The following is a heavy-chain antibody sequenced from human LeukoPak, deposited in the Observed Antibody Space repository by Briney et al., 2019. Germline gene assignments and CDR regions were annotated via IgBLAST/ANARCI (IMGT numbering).Heavy chain of an antibody. CDR2: ISSSGSTI. Sequence: GGSLRLSCAASGFTFSSYEMNWVRQAPGKGLEWVSYISSSGSTIYYADSVKGRFTISRDNAKNSLYLQMNSLRAEDTAVYYCAREASSGYPFDYWGQGTLVTVSS. J-gene: IGHJ4*02. D-gene: IGHD3-22*01. V-gene: IGHV3-48*03. CDR1: GFTFSSYE. CDR3: AREASSGYPFDY.